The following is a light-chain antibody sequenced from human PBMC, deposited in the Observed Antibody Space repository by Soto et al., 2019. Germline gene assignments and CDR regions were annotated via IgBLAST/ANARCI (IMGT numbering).Light chain of an antibody. J-gene: IGKJ1*01. Sequence: EIVMTQSPGTLSVSPGERATLSCRASQSVRSNLAWYQQKPGQAPRLLIYGPSTRATGIPARFSGSGSGTEFTLTITRLQSEDFAVYYCQKYNNWPRTFGQGTKVEIK. CDR2: GPS. V-gene: IGKV3-15*01. CDR3: QKYNNWPRT. CDR1: QSVRSN.